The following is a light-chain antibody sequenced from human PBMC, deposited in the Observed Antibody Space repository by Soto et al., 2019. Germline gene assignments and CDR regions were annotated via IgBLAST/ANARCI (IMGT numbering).Light chain of an antibody. J-gene: IGLJ2*01. CDR2: EVS. V-gene: IGLV2-8*01. CDR3: SSYAGSNILL. Sequence: QSALTQPPSASGSPGQSVTISCTGTSSDVGAYSYVSWYQQHPGKAPKLMIYEVSKWPSGVPDRFSGSKSGNTASLTVSGLHTEDEADYYCSSYAGSNILLFGGGTKLTVL. CDR1: SSDVGAYSY.